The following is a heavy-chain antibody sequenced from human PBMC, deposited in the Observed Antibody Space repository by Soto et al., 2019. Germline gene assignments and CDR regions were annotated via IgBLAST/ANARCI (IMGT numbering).Heavy chain of an antibody. CDR3: ARGGAAAGTRGNWFDP. D-gene: IGHD6-13*01. J-gene: IGHJ5*02. CDR2: IIPIFGTA. V-gene: IGHV1-69*13. Sequence: GASVKVSCKASGGTFSSYAISWVRQAPGQGLEWMGGIIPIFGTANYAQKFQGRVTITADESTSTAYMELSSLRSEDTAVYYCARGGAAAGTRGNWFDPWGQGTLVTVSS. CDR1: GGTFSSYA.